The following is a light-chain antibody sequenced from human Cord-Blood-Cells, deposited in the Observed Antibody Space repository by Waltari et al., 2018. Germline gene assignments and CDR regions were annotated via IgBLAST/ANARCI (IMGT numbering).Light chain of an antibody. CDR1: SSDVGGYNY. CDR3: SSYAGSNNYV. V-gene: IGLV2-8*01. J-gene: IGLJ1*01. Sequence: QSALTPPPSASGSPGPSVTLACTGTSSDVGGYNYVSWYQQHPGKAPKLMIYEVSKRPSGVPDRFSGSKSGNTASLTVSGLQAEDEADYYCSSYAGSNNYVFGTGTKVTVL. CDR2: EVS.